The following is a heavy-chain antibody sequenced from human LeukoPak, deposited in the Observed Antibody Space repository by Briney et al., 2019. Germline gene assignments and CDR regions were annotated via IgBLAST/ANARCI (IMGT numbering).Heavy chain of an antibody. V-gene: IGHV5-51*01. D-gene: IGHD4-17*01. CDR1: GYTFTGYW. J-gene: IGHJ4*02. CDR3: ARHAVYGDYAASRTFYLDY. CDR2: IYPGDSET. Sequence: GESLKISCKGSGYTFTGYWIGWVRQMPGKGLEWMAFIYPGDSETRYSPSFQGQVTISVDKSINTAYLQWSSLKASDTAIYYCARHAVYGDYAASRTFYLDYWGQGTLVTVSS.